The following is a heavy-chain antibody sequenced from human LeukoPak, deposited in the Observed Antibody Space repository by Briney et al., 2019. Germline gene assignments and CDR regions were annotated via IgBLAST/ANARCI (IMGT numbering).Heavy chain of an antibody. CDR2: INPSGGST. CDR1: GYTFTSYY. D-gene: IGHD3-3*01. V-gene: IGHV1-46*01. J-gene: IGHJ6*02. Sequence: AASVKVSCKASGYTFTSYYMHWVRQAPGQGLEWMGIINPSGGSTSYAQKFQGRVTMTRDTSTSTVCMELSSLRSEDTAVYYCARDRGITIFGVYYGMDVWGQGTTVTVSS. CDR3: ARDRGITIFGVYYGMDV.